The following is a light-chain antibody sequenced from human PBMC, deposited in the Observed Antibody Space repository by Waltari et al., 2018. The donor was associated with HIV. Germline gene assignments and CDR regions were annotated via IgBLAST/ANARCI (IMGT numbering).Light chain of an antibody. CDR3: QQTYIPPTT. CDR2: AAS. J-gene: IGKJ2*01. Sequence: DIHMTQSPSSLSASIGDRVTIACRASQGINKYLNWYHQKPGKAPELLIYAASNLQSGVPSRFSASGSGTDFTLTISSLQPEDFATYYCQQTYIPPTTFGQGTKLE. CDR1: QGINKY. V-gene: IGKV1-39*01.